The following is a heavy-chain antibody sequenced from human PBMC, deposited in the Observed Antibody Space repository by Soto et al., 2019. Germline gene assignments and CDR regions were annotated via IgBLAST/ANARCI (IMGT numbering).Heavy chain of an antibody. J-gene: IGHJ4*02. CDR3: AITPKRRYCSGGSCYSTFDY. CDR1: GYTFTSYY. Sequence: ASVKVSCKASGYTFTSYYMHWVRQAPGQGLEWMGIINPSGGSTSYAQKFQGRVTMTRDTSTSTVYMELSSLRSEDTAVYYCAITPKRRYCSGGSCYSTFDYWGQGTLVTVSS. D-gene: IGHD2-15*01. V-gene: IGHV1-46*01. CDR2: INPSGGST.